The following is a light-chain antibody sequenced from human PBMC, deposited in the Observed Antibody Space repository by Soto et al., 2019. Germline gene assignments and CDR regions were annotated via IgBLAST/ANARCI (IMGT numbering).Light chain of an antibody. V-gene: IGLV2-14*01. J-gene: IGLJ1*01. CDR1: SSDVGGYNY. Sequence: QSALTQPASVSGSPGQSITISCTGTSSDVGGYNYVSWYQQHPAKVPKLMIYHVSNRPSGVSDRFSGSKSGNTASLTISGLQAEDEGDYYCYSYTTSSTYVFGNGTKVTVL. CDR3: YSYTTSSTYV. CDR2: HVS.